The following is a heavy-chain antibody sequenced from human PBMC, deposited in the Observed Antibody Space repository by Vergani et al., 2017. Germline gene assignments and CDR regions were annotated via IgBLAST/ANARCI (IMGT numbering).Heavy chain of an antibody. Sequence: QVQLQESGPGLVKSSETLSLTCSVSFDSIRNLYCNWIPQPPGKGLEWLGSIHYSENTNYNPSLKTRVTISVDTSKNQFSLTLTSVTAADTAVYYCARCFRDEGRIYGGTVENWFDPWGQGTLVTVSS. CDR2: IHYSENT. CDR3: ARCFRDEGRIYGGTVENWFDP. V-gene: IGHV4-59*11. J-gene: IGHJ5*02. D-gene: IGHD2-15*01. CDR1: FDSIRNLY.